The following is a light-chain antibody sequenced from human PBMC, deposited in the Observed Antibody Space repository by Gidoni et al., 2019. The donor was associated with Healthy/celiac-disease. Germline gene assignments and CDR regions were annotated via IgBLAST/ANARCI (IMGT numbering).Light chain of an antibody. CDR3: QQSYSTPPCT. CDR1: QSISSY. V-gene: IGKV1-39*01. CDR2: AAS. Sequence: DLQMTQSPSSLSASVGDRVTITCRASQSISSYLNWYQQKPGKAPKLLIYAASNLQSGVPSRFSGSGSGTDFTLTISSLQPEDFATYYCQQSYSTPPCTFGGGTKVEIK. J-gene: IGKJ4*01.